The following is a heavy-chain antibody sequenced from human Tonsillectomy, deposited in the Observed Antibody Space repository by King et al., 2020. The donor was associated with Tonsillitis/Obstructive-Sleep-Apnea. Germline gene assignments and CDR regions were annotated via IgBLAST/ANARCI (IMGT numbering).Heavy chain of an antibody. Sequence: VQLVESGAEVKKPGESLKISCTGSGYSFTRYWIDWVRQRPGKGLEWMGIIYPDDSDTRYSPSFQGQVTISADKSISTAYLQWSSLKASDTAIYYCARHQFCGGDCYEPFDYWGQGTLVTVSS. CDR1: GYSFTRYW. D-gene: IGHD2-21*01. J-gene: IGHJ4*02. CDR3: ARHQFCGGDCYEPFDY. CDR2: IYPDDSDT. V-gene: IGHV5-51*01.